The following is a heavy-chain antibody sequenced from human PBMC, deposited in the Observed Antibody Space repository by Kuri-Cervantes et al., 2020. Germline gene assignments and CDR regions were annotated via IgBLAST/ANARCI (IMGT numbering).Heavy chain of an antibody. V-gene: IGHV3-15*01. CDR1: GFTLHNAL. Sequence: GESLKISCAAPGFTLHNALMSWVPQAPGKGLEWVGRIKSKTDGVTTDYTTPVKVRFTISRDDSKNTLYLQMNSLKSEDTAVYYCTTDGSGGFYGGNSFDYWGQGTLVTVSS. J-gene: IGHJ4*02. CDR2: IKSKTDGVTT. CDR3: TTDGSGGFYGGNSFDY. D-gene: IGHD4-23*01.